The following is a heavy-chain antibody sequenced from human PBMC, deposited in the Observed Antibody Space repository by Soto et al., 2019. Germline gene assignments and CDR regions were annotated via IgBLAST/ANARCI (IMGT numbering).Heavy chain of an antibody. V-gene: IGHV3-11*01. CDR1: GFPFRSYG. J-gene: IGHJ3*02. CDR2: ISGSGSTI. Sequence: PGRLPRLSGAASGFPFRSYGMSWIRQAPGKGLEWVSYISGSGSTIYYADSVKGRFTISRDNAKNSLYLQMNSLRAEDTAVYYCARAVAGSKRTFDIWCQGIMVSVS. CDR3: ARAVAGSKRTFDI. D-gene: IGHD6-19*01.